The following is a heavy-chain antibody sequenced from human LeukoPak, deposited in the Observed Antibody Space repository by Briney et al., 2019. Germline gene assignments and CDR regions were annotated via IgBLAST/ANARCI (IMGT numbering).Heavy chain of an antibody. CDR2: MNTDGSST. J-gene: IGHJ6*04. CDR1: GFTLSAYW. V-gene: IGHV3-74*03. D-gene: IGHD3-9*01. Sequence: GGSLRLSCAVSGFTLSAYWMHWVRQAPGKGLVWVSRMNTDGSSTLYADSVKGRFTISRDNAKNTLYLQMNSLRAEDTAVYSCAREHYDILSRRGMDVWGKGTTVTVSS. CDR3: AREHYDILSRRGMDV.